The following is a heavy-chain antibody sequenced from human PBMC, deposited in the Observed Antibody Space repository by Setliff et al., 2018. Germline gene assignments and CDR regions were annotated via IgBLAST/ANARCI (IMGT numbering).Heavy chain of an antibody. Sequence: GASVKVSCKTSGNTFISYGISWLRQAPGQGLEWMGWIGIHSENTNYAQSFQGRVTTTIDTSTNTAYMELRSLRSDDTAVYYCALEEYTSRWTKRFDPWGQGTLVTVSS. J-gene: IGHJ5*02. CDR3: ALEEYTSRWTKRFDP. CDR1: GNTFISYG. CDR2: IGIHSENT. V-gene: IGHV1-18*01. D-gene: IGHD6-13*01.